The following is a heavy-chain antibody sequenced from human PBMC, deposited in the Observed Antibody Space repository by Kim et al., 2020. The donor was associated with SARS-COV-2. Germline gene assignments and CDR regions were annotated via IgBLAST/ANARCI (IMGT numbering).Heavy chain of an antibody. CDR1: GYSFTSYW. V-gene: IGHV5-51*01. CDR2: IYPGDSDT. CDR3: ARLITGTTWYNWFDP. Sequence: GESLKISCKGSGYSFTSYWIGWVRQMPGKGLEWMGIIYPGDSDTRYSPSFQGQVTISADKSISTAYLQWSSPKASDTAMYYCARLITGTTWYNWFDPWGQGTLVTVSS. D-gene: IGHD1-20*01. J-gene: IGHJ5*02.